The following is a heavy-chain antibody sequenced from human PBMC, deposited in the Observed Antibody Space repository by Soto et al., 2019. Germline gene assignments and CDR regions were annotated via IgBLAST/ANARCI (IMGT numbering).Heavy chain of an antibody. CDR1: GLTFSGYS. D-gene: IGHD1-1*01. V-gene: IGHV3-7*01. CDR3: ARQRGCDY. CDR2: IKQDGSEK. J-gene: IGHJ4*02. Sequence: EVQLVESGGGLVQPGGSLRLSCAASGLTFSGYSMSWVRQAPGKGLEWVANIKQDGSEKYYVASVKGRFTISRDNAKNSVYLQMNSLRADDTAVYYCARQRGCDYWGQGTLVTVSS.